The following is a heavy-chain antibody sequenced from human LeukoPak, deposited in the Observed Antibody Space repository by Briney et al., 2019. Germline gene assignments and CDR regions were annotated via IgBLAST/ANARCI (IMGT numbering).Heavy chain of an antibody. CDR2: IKQDGSEK. CDR3: ARDSSEYYYYYYMDV. Sequence: GGSLRLSCAASGFTFSSYWMSWVRQAPGKGLEWGANIKQDGSEKYYVDSVKGRFTISRDNAKNSLYLQMNSLRAEDTAVYYCARDSSEYYYYYYMDVWGKGTTVTVSS. V-gene: IGHV3-7*01. D-gene: IGHD2/OR15-2a*01. CDR1: GFTFSSYW. J-gene: IGHJ6*03.